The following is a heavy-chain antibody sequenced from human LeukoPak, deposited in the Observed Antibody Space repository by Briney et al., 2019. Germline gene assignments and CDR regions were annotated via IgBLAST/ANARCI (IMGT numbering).Heavy chain of an antibody. Sequence: ASVKVSCKASGYTFTSYDINWVRQATGQGLEWMGWMNPNSDNTGYAQKFQGRVTMTRNTSISTVYMELSSLRSEDTAVYYCASRGYSGYDLYFDYWGQGTLVTVSS. V-gene: IGHV1-8*01. CDR2: MNPNSDNT. J-gene: IGHJ4*02. D-gene: IGHD5-12*01. CDR3: ASRGYSGYDLYFDY. CDR1: GYTFTSYD.